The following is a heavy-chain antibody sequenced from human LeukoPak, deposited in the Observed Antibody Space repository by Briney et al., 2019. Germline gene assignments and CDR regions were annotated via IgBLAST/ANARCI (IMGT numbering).Heavy chain of an antibody. V-gene: IGHV4-61*02. J-gene: IGHJ6*03. CDR3: ASTEVVTAIVPPPNGYYYYYYMDV. CDR2: IYTSGST. Sequence: SQTLSLTCTVSGGSISSGSYYWSWIRQPAGKGLEWIGRIYTSGSTNYNPSLKSRVTISVDTSKNQFSLKLSSVTAADTAVYYCASTEVVTAIVPPPNGYYYYYYMDVWGKGTTVTVSS. CDR1: GGSISSGSYY. D-gene: IGHD2-21*02.